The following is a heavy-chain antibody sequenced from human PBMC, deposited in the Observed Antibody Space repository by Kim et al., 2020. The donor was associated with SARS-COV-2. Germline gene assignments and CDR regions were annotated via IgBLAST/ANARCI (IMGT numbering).Heavy chain of an antibody. CDR1: GFTVSSNY. V-gene: IGHV3-53*01. Sequence: GGSLRLSCAASGFTVSSNYMSWVRQAPGKGLEWVSVIYSGGSTYYADSVKGRFTISRDNSKNTLYLQMNSLRAEDTAVYYCARDLGRPSGYYYGLDVWGQGTTVTVSS. CDR2: IYSGGST. CDR3: ARDLGRPSGYYYGLDV. D-gene: IGHD3-16*01. J-gene: IGHJ6*02.